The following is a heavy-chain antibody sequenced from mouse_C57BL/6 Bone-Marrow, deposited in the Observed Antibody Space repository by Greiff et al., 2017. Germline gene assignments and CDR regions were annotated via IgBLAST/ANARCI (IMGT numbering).Heavy chain of an antibody. J-gene: IGHJ1*03. CDR3: ARWVFDV. CDR1: GYTFTSYW. V-gene: IGHV1-69*01. CDR2: IDPSDSYT. Sequence: VQLQQSGAELVMPGASVKLSCKASGYTFTSYWMHWVKQRPGQGLEWIGEIDPSDSYTNYNQKFKGKSTLTVDKSSNTAYMQHSSLTSEDSAVYYCARWVFDVWGTGTTVTVSS.